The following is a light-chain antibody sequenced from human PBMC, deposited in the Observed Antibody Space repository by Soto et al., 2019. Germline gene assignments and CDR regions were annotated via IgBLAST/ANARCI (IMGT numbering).Light chain of an antibody. V-gene: IGLV2-14*01. CDR3: PSYTSSSTYV. Sequence: QSALTQPASVSGSPGQSITLSCTGTSSDVGGYNYVSWYQQHPGKAPKLMIYEVSNRPSGVSNRFSGSKSGNTASRTISGLQAEDEADYYCPSYTSSSTYVFGTGTKVTVL. CDR2: EVS. CDR1: SSDVGGYNY. J-gene: IGLJ1*01.